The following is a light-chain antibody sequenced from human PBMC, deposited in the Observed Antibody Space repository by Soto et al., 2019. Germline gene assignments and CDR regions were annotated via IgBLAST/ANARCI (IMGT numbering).Light chain of an antibody. V-gene: IGLV2-23*02. CDR3: CSYAGSSTPYV. CDR1: SSDVGSYNL. J-gene: IGLJ1*01. Sequence: QSALTQPASVSVSPGQSITISCTGTSSDVGSYNLVSWYQQHPGKAPKLMIYEVSKRPSGVSNRFSGSKSGNTASLTISGLQAEDEADYYCCSYAGSSTPYVFGTGTKVTV. CDR2: EVS.